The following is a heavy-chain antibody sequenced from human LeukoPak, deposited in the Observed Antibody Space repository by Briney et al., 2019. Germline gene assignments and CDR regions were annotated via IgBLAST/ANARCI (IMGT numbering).Heavy chain of an antibody. CDR2: ISNSGGGT. J-gene: IGHJ6*02. CDR3: AKDSAYYYGMDV. Sequence: WGSLRLSCAASGFTFTSHVMNWVRQAPGKGLEWVSTISNSGGGTYYADSVKGRFTVSRDNSKKTLYLQMNNLRAEGTAIYYCAKDSAYYYGMDVWGQGTTVTVSS. CDR1: GFTFTSHV. V-gene: IGHV3-23*01.